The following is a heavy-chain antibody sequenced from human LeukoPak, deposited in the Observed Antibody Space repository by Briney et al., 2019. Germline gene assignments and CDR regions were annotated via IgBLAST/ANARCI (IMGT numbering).Heavy chain of an antibody. D-gene: IGHD3-9*01. V-gene: IGHV3-23*01. Sequence: GGSLRLSCAASGFIFSNYVMSWVRQAQGKGPEWVSAISGSSVKTYYADPVKGRFTISRDDSENILYLQMNSLRAEDTAIYYCTREEAYFDSLLAYYFDYWGQGTLVTVSS. J-gene: IGHJ4*02. CDR1: GFIFSNYV. CDR3: TREEAYFDSLLAYYFDY. CDR2: ISGSSVKT.